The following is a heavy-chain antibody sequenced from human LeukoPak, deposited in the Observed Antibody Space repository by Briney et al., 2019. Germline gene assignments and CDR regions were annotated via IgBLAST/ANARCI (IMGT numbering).Heavy chain of an antibody. D-gene: IGHD2-21*01. CDR1: GYSFTDYY. V-gene: IGHV1-2*02. CDR3: ARADRLDGGPYLIGP. J-gene: IGHJ5*02. CDR2: INPKSGGT. Sequence: GASVKVSCKTSGYSFTDYYMHWVRQAPGQGLEWMGWINPKSGGTSSAQKFQGRFTMTRDTSITTVYMEVSWLTSDDTAIYYCARADRLDGGPYLIGPWGQGTLVTVSS.